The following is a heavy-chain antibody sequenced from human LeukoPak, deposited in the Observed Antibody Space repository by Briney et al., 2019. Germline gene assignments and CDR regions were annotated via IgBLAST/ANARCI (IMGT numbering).Heavy chain of an antibody. CDR3: VRSSGRSKFDY. CDR1: GYTFTNYY. D-gene: IGHD3-22*01. Sequence: ASVKVSCKASGYTFTNYYIHWVRQAPGQGLEWMGWINPKNGGTKYPQNFLGRVTMTRDTSLSTAYMELSGLRFDDTAMYYCVRSSGRSKFDYWGQGTLVTVSS. CDR2: INPKNGGT. J-gene: IGHJ4*02. V-gene: IGHV1-2*02.